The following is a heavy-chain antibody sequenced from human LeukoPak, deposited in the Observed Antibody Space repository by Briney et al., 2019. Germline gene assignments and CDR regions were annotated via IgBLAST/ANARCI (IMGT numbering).Heavy chain of an antibody. CDR2: IRYDGSNE. J-gene: IGHJ4*02. CDR3: AREATFTAYNFDY. D-gene: IGHD5-24*01. V-gene: IGHV3-30*02. CDR1: GFTFSSYG. Sequence: GGSLRLSCAASGFTFSSYGMHWVRQAPGKGLEWVSFIRYDGSNEYYADSVRGRFTISRDNSKNTLYLQMNSLRAEDTAVYFCAREATFTAYNFDYWGQGTVVTVSS.